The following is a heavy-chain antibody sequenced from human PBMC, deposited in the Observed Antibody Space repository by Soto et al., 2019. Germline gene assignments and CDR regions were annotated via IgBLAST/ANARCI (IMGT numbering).Heavy chain of an antibody. Sequence: GGSLRLSCAASGFTFSSYSMNWVRQAPGKGLEWVSSISSSSSYIYYADSVKGRFTISRDNSKNTLYLQMNSLRAEDTAVYYCAKAYFVWSSEQPYYFDYWGQGTLVTVS. CDR2: ISSSSSYI. CDR3: AKAYFVWSSEQPYYFDY. J-gene: IGHJ4*02. V-gene: IGHV3-21*04. D-gene: IGHD3-16*01. CDR1: GFTFSSYS.